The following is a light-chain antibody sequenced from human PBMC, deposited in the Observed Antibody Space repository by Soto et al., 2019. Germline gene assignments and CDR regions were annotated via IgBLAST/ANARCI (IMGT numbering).Light chain of an antibody. Sequence: EIVMTQSPATLSVSPGERATLSCRASQSVSSNLAWYQQKPGQAPRLLIYAASTRATGIPARFSGSGSGTEFTLTISSLQSEDFAVYYCQQYNNWPRTFGQGTRWISN. CDR2: AAS. CDR1: QSVSSN. CDR3: QQYNNWPRT. V-gene: IGKV3-15*01. J-gene: IGKJ1*01.